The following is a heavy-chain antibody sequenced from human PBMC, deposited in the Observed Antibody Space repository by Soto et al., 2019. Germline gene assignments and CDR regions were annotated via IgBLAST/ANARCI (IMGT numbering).Heavy chain of an antibody. V-gene: IGHV4-34*01. Sequence: SSETLSLTCAVYGGSISGYYWSWIRQPPGKGLEWIGEINHSGSTNYNPSLKSRVTISVDTSKKQFSLKLSSVTAADTAVYYCARDITGTTNYMDVWGKGTAVTVSS. J-gene: IGHJ6*03. CDR3: ARDITGTTNYMDV. D-gene: IGHD1-7*01. CDR1: GGSISGYY. CDR2: INHSGST.